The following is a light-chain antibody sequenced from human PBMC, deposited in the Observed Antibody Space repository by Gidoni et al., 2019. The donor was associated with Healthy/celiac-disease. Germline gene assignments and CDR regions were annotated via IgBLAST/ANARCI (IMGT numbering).Light chain of an antibody. V-gene: IGLV1-40*01. J-gene: IGLJ3*02. Sequence: QSVLTQPPSVSAAPGQRVTISCTGSSSNIGAGYDVHWYQQLPGTAPKLLIHGNNNRPSGVPDRFSGSKSGTSASLAITGLQAEDEADYYCQSYDSSLSGSEVFGGGTKLTVL. CDR2: GNN. CDR3: QSYDSSLSGSEV. CDR1: SSNIGAGYD.